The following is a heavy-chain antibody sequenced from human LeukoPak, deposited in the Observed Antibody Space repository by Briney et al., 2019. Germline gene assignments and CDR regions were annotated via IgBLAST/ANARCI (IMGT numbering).Heavy chain of an antibody. CDR3: ARGHSIAARSHFDY. CDR1: GGSISSYY. J-gene: IGHJ4*02. Sequence: SETLSLTCTVSGGSISSYYWSWIRQPPGKGLEWIGYIYYSGSTNYNPSLKSRVTMSVDTSKNQFSLKLSSVTAADTAVYYCARGHSIAARSHFDYWGQGTLVTVSS. V-gene: IGHV4-59*12. CDR2: IYYSGST. D-gene: IGHD6-6*01.